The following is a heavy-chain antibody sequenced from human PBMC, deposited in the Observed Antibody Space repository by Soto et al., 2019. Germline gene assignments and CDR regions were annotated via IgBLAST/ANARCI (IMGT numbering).Heavy chain of an antibody. D-gene: IGHD3-10*01. J-gene: IGHJ4*02. CDR1: GFTFNNYW. Sequence: PGGSLRLSCAASGFTFNNYWMSWVRQAPGKGLEWVANIKQDGSEKNYVDSVKGRFTISRDNSKNILYVQMNSLRSEDTAVYYCAKDTGADYWGQGTVVTVSS. V-gene: IGHV3-7*01. CDR3: AKDTGADY. CDR2: IKQDGSEK.